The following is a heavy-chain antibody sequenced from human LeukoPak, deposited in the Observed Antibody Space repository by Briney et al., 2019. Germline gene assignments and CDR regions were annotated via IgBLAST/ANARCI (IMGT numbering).Heavy chain of an antibody. CDR1: GFTFSSYG. CDR3: AKRSVDPDY. D-gene: IGHD3/OR15-3a*01. Sequence: GGSLRLSCAASGFTFSSYGMHWVRQAPGKGLERVAVISYDGSNKYYADSVKGRFTISRDNSKNTLYLQMNSLRAEDTAVYYCAKRSVDPDYWGQGTLVTVSS. V-gene: IGHV3-30*18. CDR2: ISYDGSNK. J-gene: IGHJ4*02.